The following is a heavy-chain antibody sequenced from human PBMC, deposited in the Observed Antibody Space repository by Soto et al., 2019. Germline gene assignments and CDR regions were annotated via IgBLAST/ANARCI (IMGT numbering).Heavy chain of an antibody. CDR3: ARGAVTGTPLGYFDY. CDR2: VYYDGRT. V-gene: IGHV4-31*03. D-gene: IGHD1-20*01. J-gene: IGHJ4*02. CDR1: GAFISRGGYY. Sequence: SETLSLTCNVSGAFISRGGYYWSWIRQLPGKGLEWIGYVYYDGRTYYNPSLKSRVTISVDTSKKQFSLKVSSVTAADTAVYYCARGAVTGTPLGYFDYWGQGARVTVSS.